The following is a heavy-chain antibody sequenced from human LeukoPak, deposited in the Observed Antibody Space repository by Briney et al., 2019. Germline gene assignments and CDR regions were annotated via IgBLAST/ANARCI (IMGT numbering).Heavy chain of an antibody. CDR2: ISWDGGST. D-gene: IGHD4-17*01. J-gene: IGHJ4*02. CDR3: ARDSGDYVSFDY. V-gene: IGHV3-43D*03. CDR1: GFTFDDYA. Sequence: GGSLRLSCAASGFTFDDYAMHWVRQAPGKGLEWVSLISWDGGSTYYADSVKGRFTISRDNAKNSLYLQMNSLRGEDTAVYYCARDSGDYVSFDYWGQGTLVTVSS.